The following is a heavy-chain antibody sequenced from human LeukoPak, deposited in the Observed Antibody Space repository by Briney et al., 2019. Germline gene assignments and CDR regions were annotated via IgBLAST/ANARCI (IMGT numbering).Heavy chain of an antibody. CDR1: GGSISYYK. J-gene: IGHJ4*02. Sequence: SETLSLTCTVSGGSISYYKWTWIRQPPGKGLEWIGYIETNGRTNYNPSLKSRVTISIDTSKNQFSLKLSSVTAADTAVYYCARVRGSGSYLVDYWGQGTLVTVSS. CDR2: IETNGRT. V-gene: IGHV4-59*01. D-gene: IGHD3-10*01. CDR3: ARVRGSGSYLVDY.